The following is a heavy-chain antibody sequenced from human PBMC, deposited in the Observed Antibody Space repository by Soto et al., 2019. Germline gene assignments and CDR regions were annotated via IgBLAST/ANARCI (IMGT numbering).Heavy chain of an antibody. J-gene: IGHJ4*02. CDR2: ISAGGGTT. CDR1: GFAFSDYA. D-gene: IGHD3-10*01. CDR3: AKVDSWSYGRFPLAY. Sequence: EVQLLESGGTVVQPGGSLRLSCAASGFAFSDYAMTWVRQAPGKGLEWVSGISAGGGTTFYADSVKGRFTVSRDNATNTLFLQMKSLRAEDTAIYYCAKVDSWSYGRFPLAYWGQGALVTVSS. V-gene: IGHV3-23*01.